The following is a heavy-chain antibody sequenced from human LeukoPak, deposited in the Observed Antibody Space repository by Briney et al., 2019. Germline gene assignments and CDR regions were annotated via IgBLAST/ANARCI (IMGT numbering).Heavy chain of an antibody. D-gene: IGHD3-22*01. CDR2: ISAYNGNT. V-gene: IGHV1-18*01. J-gene: IGHJ4*02. CDR1: GYIFISYG. Sequence: ASVKVSCKASGYIFISYGISWVRQPPGQGLEWMGWISAYNGNTNYAHKLQGRLTITTDTSTSTAYMELRSLRTDDTAVYYCSRDVRGIVAMDFFDYWGQGTLVSVSS. CDR3: SRDVRGIVAMDFFDY.